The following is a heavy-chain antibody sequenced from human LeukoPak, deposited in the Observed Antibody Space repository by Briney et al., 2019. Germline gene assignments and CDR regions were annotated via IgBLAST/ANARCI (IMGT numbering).Heavy chain of an antibody. CDR3: ARTGVVRYDIVTGYYIDY. Sequence: GGSLRLSCAASGFTVSRNYMSWVRQAPGEGLEWVSVIYSGGSTDYADSVMGRFTISRDNTRNTLYLQMNSLRAEDTAVYYCARTGVVRYDIVTGYYIDYWGQGTLVTVSS. V-gene: IGHV3-66*01. D-gene: IGHD3-9*01. CDR1: GFTVSRNY. J-gene: IGHJ4*02. CDR2: IYSGGST.